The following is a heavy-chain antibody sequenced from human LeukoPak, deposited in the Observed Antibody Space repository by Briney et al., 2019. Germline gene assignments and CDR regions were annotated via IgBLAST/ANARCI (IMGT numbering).Heavy chain of an antibody. D-gene: IGHD4-17*01. CDR3: MRRRAYNDYAAGLYYYFMDV. CDR2: IYYTGST. CDR1: GGSINSYY. Sequence: PSETLSLTCSVSGGSINSYYWSWIRQPPGKGLEWIGFIYYTGSTNYDPSLRSRVTISVDTSKNQVSLKLSSVTAADTGANSCMRRRAYNDYAAGLYYYFMDVWGKGTTVVVSS. V-gene: IGHV4-59*01. J-gene: IGHJ6*03.